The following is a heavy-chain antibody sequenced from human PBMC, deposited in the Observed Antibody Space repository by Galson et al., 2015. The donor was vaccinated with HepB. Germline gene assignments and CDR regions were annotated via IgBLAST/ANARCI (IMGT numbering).Heavy chain of an antibody. J-gene: IGHJ6*02. D-gene: IGHD3-3*01. V-gene: IGHV3-74*01. CDR3: TRDSYFRRGDQWYYHGMDV. Sequence: ALRLGDAADRASGGSNWRGCVGQAPRAAVVVVPRTSPACRTLVYRGSVRGRPTNSRDNAKNTLYLQMNSLRAEDTAVYYCTRDSYFRRGDQWYYHGMDVWGQGTTVTVSS. CDR2: TSPACRTL. CDR1: RASGGSNW.